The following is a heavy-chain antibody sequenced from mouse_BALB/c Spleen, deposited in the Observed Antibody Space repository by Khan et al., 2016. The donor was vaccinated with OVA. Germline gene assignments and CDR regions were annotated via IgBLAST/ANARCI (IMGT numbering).Heavy chain of an antibody. CDR3: TSGGYWYFEV. CDR1: GYTFTNYG. D-gene: IGHD1-1*02. J-gene: IGHJ1*01. CDR2: INTYTGEP. V-gene: IGHV9-3-1*01. Sequence: QIQLVQSGPELKKPGETVKISCKASGYTFTNYGMNWVKQAPGKGLKWMGWINTYTGEPTYADDFKGRFAFSLESSARTAYLQINNLKNEDTATYFCTSGGYWYFEVWGAGTTVTVSS.